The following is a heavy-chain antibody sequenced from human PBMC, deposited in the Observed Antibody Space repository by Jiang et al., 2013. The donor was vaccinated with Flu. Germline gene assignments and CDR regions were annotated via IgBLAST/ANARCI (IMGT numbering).Heavy chain of an antibody. D-gene: IGHD1-1*01. CDR2: IYYIGST. Sequence: GSGLVKPSETLSLTCTVSGGSITTGSYYWGWIRQPPGKGLEWIGTIYYIGSTYYSPSLKSRVTISVDTSKNQFSLKLSSVTAADTAIYFCARFGYNWNELYWG. V-gene: IGHV4-39*01. J-gene: IGHJ4*01. CDR3: ARFGYNWNELY. CDR1: GGSITTGSYY.